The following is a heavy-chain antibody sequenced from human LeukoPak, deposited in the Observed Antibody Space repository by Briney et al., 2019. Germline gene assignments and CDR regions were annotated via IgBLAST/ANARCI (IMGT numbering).Heavy chain of an antibody. CDR1: GFTFSRYS. V-gene: IGHV3-21*04. D-gene: IGHD2-21*02. CDR2: ISGSSSYI. Sequence: GGSLRLSCAASGFTFSRYSMNWVRQAPGKGLEWVSSISGSSSYIYYADSVKGRFTISRHNAKNSLYLQMNSLRAEDTALYYCARAQTYGDSRLLLDYWGQGTLVTVSS. J-gene: IGHJ4*02. CDR3: ARAQTYGDSRLLLDY.